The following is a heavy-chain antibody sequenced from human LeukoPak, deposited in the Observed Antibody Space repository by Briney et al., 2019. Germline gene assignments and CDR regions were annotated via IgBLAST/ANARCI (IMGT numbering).Heavy chain of an antibody. V-gene: IGHV4-39*07. J-gene: IGHJ4*02. CDR2: IYYSGST. D-gene: IGHD3-22*01. CDR1: GGSISSSSYY. Sequence: SETLSLTCTVSGGSISSSSYYWGWIRQPPGKGLEWIGSIYYSGSTYYNPSLKSRVTISVDTSKNQFSLKLSSVTAADTAVYYCARAGDDSRGYYIGRFDYWGQGTLVTVSS. CDR3: ARAGDDSRGYYIGRFDY.